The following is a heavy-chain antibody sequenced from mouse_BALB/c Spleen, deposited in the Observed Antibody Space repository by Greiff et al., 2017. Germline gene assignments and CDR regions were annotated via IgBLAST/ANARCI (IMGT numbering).Heavy chain of an antibody. D-gene: IGHD2-2*01. CDR3: ASSIYYGYAWFAY. CDR1: GYSITSDYA. CDR2: ISYSGST. J-gene: IGHJ3*01. V-gene: IGHV3-2*02. Sequence: EVQLQQSGPGLVKPSQSLSLTCTVTGYSITSDYAWNWIRQFPGNKLEWMGYISYSGSTSYNPSLKSRISITRDTSKNQFFLQLNSVTTEDTATYYCASSIYYGYAWFAYWGQGTLVTVSA.